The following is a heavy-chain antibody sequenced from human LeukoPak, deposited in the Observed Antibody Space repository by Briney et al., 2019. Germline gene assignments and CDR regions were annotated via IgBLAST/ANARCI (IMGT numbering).Heavy chain of an antibody. J-gene: IGHJ3*02. CDR2: ISWNSGSI. D-gene: IGHD3-22*01. Sequence: GGSLRLSCAASGFTVSSNYMSWVRQASGKGLEWVSGISWNSGSIGYADSVKGRFTISRDNAKNSLYLQMNSLRAEDTALYYCAKDMKDYYDSSGYPDAFDIWGQGTMVTVSS. CDR1: GFTVSSNY. V-gene: IGHV3-9*01. CDR3: AKDMKDYYDSSGYPDAFDI.